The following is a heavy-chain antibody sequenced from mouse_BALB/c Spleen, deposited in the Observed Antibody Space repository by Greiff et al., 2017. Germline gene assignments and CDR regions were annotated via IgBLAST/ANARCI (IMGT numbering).Heavy chain of an antibody. D-gene: IGHD3-2*01. CDR3: ARGTARAKGAMDY. J-gene: IGHJ4*01. V-gene: IGHV14-3*02. Sequence: VQLKQSGAELVKPGASVKLSCTASGFNIKDTYMHWVKQRPEQGLEWIGRIDPANGNTKYDPKFQGKATITADTSSNTAYLQLSSLTSEDTAVYYCARGTARAKGAMDYWGQGTSVTVSS. CDR2: IDPANGNT. CDR1: GFNIKDTY.